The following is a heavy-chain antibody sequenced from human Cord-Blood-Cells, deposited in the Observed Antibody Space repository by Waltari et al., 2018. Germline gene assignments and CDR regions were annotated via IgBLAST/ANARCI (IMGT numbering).Heavy chain of an antibody. V-gene: IGHV3-30*18. D-gene: IGHD5-12*01. J-gene: IGHJ3*02. CDR2: ISYDGSNK. Sequence: QVQLVESGGGVVQPGRSLRLSCAASGFTFSSYGMHWVRQAPGKGLEWVAVISYDGSNKYYADSVKGRFTISRDNSKNTLYLQMNSLRAEDTAVYYCAKIGYDDAFDIWGQGTMVTVSS. CDR3: AKIGYDDAFDI. CDR1: GFTFSSYG.